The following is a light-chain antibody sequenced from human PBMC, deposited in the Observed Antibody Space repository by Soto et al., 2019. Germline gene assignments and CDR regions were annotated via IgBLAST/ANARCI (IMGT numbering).Light chain of an antibody. J-gene: IGLJ1*01. CDR1: SSDVGRYNY. Sequence: QSALTQPRSVSGSPGQSVTISCTGTSSDVGRYNYVSWYQHHPGTAPKVMIYDVSERPSGVPDCFSGSKSGNTASLTISGLQAEDEADYYCCSYAGSPRFVFGTGTKVTVL. V-gene: IGLV2-11*01. CDR3: CSYAGSPRFV. CDR2: DVS.